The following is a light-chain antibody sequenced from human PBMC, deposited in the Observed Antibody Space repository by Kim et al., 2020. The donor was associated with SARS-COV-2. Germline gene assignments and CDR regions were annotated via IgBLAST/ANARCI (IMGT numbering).Light chain of an antibody. Sequence: SPGETATISCRTSQTLSSNYLAWDQQKPGQAPRLLIYGASSRATGIPDRFSGSGSETDFTLTISRLDPEDFAMYYCQQYGTSPLTFGGGTKVDIK. CDR1: QTLSSNY. CDR3: QQYGTSPLT. J-gene: IGKJ4*02. V-gene: IGKV3-20*01. CDR2: GAS.